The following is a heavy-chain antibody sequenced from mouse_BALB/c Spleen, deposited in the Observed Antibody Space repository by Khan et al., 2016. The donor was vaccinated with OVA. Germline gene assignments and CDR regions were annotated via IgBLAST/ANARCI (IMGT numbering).Heavy chain of an antibody. CDR2: ISPGSGDT. J-gene: IGHJ3*01. V-gene: IGHV1-77*01. Sequence: QVQLKQSGAELARPGASVKLSCKASGYTFTDYYINWVKLRTGQGLEWIGEISPGSGDTYYNERFKGKATLTADKSSNTAYMQLSSLTSESTAVYYCARTNYFGYTFAYWGQGTLVTVSA. CDR3: ARTNYFGYTFAY. D-gene: IGHD1-2*01. CDR1: GYTFTDYY.